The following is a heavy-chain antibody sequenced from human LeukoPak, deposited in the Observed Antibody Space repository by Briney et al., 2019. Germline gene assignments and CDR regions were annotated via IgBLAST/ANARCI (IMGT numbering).Heavy chain of an antibody. D-gene: IGHD6-13*01. CDR2: ISSSGSTI. CDR3: ARIPIAAAGPISWFDP. J-gene: IGHJ5*02. CDR1: GFTFSSYE. V-gene: IGHV3-48*03. Sequence: PGGSLRLSCAASGFTFSSYEMNWVRQAPGKGLVWVSYISSSGSTIYYADSVKGRFTISRDNAKNSLYLQMNSLRAEDTAVYYCARIPIAAAGPISWFDPWGQGTLVTVSS.